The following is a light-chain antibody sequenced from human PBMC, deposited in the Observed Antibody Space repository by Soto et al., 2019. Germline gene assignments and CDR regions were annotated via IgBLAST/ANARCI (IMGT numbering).Light chain of an antibody. CDR3: QTWGTGVV. V-gene: IGLV4-69*01. Sequence: QSVLTQSPSASASLGASVKLTCTLSGGHSNYAIAWHQQQPEKGPRFLMQVNSDGSHRKGDGIPDRFSGSTSGAERYLTISSLQSEDEADYYCQTWGTGVVFGGGTKLTVL. CDR1: GGHSNYA. J-gene: IGLJ2*01. CDR2: VNSDGSH.